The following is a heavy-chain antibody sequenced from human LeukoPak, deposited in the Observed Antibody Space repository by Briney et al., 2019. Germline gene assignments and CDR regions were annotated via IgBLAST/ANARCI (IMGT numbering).Heavy chain of an antibody. Sequence: SETLSLTCAVSGGSFSGYYWSWIRHPPGTGLEWVGEIHHSGSTNYNPSLKSRVTISVDTSKNQFALKLSSVSAADTAVYYCARGRLRVAARLGYWGQGTLVTVSS. CDR3: ARGRLRVAARLGY. V-gene: IGHV4-34*01. CDR1: GGSFSGYY. CDR2: IHHSGST. D-gene: IGHD6-6*01. J-gene: IGHJ4*02.